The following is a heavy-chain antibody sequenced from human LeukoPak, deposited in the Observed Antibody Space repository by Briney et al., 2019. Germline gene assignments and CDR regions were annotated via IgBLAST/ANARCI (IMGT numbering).Heavy chain of an antibody. CDR1: GFTFSSYN. V-gene: IGHV3-21*01. Sequence: GGSLRLSCAASGFTFSSYNMNWVRQAPGKGLEWVSSISSSSSYIYYADSVKGRFTISRDNAKNSLYLQMSSLRAEDTAVYYCARAPRGQWLEHSVYNWFDPWGQGTLVTVSS. CDR2: ISSSSSYI. J-gene: IGHJ5*02. CDR3: ARAPRGQWLEHSVYNWFDP. D-gene: IGHD6-19*01.